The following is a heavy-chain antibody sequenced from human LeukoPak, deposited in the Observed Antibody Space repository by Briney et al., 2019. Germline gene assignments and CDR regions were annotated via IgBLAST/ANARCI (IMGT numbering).Heavy chain of an antibody. V-gene: IGHV3-23*01. CDR1: GFQFNSYG. J-gene: IGHJ4*02. CDR3: AKGVGYCSGGSCQQFDY. D-gene: IGHD2-15*01. CDR2: ISAGGDRT. Sequence: GGSLRLSCAASGFQFNSYGMTWVRLAPGKGLEWVSAISAGGDRTYYADSVKGRITISRDNSKNTLYLQMNSLRAEDTAVYYCAKGVGYCSGGSCQQFDYWGQGTLVTVSS.